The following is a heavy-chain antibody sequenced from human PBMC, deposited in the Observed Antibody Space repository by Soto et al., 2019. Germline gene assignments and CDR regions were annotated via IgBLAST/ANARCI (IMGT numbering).Heavy chain of an antibody. CDR2: INHSGST. D-gene: IGHD1-7*01. CDR3: ARVLPDTPHPTGTYHDY. J-gene: IGHJ4*02. Sequence: SETLSLTCAVYGGSFSGYYWSWIRQPPGKGMEWIGEINHSGSTNYNPSLKSRVTISVDTSKNQFSLKLRSVTAADTAVYYCARVLPDTPHPTGTYHDYWGQGTLVTVSS. CDR1: GGSFSGYY. V-gene: IGHV4-34*01.